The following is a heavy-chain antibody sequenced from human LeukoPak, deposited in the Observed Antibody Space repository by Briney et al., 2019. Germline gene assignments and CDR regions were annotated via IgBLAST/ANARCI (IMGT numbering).Heavy chain of an antibody. V-gene: IGHV4-4*07. CDR1: GGSINNYY. D-gene: IGHD6-13*01. Sequence: SETLSLTCTVSGGSINNYYWSWIRQPAGKGLEWIGRMYSSGSTIDNNYNPSLKSRATMSLDTSKNKISLKLSSVTAADTAIYYCARDSIGISAVGTNWGQGTLVTVSS. J-gene: IGHJ4*02. CDR2: MYSSGSTIDN. CDR3: ARDSIGISAVGTN.